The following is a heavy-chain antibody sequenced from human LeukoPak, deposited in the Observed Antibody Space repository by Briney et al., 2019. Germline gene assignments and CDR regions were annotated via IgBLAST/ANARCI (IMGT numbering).Heavy chain of an antibody. Sequence: GGPLRLSCAASGFTFSDYAMGWVRQAPGKGLESVSTISRTGATTYYAASVKGRFTVSRDNSKNTLYLQMNSLRAEDTAVYYCAKGGYSNGRYYYYYMDVWGEGTTVTVSS. CDR2: ISRTGATT. D-gene: IGHD5-18*01. CDR1: GFTFSDYA. CDR3: AKGGYSNGRYYYYYMDV. J-gene: IGHJ6*03. V-gene: IGHV3-23*01.